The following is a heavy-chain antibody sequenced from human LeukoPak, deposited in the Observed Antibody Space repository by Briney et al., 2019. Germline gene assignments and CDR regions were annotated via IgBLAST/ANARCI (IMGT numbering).Heavy chain of an antibody. D-gene: IGHD4-17*01. CDR3: AGDYGDYVLDY. CDR2: ISYDGSNK. Sequence: GRSLRLSCAASGFTFSSYGMHWVRQAPGKGLEWVAVISYDGSNKYYADSVKGRFTISRDNAKNSLYLQMNSLRAEDTAVYYCAGDYGDYVLDYWGQGTLVTVSS. J-gene: IGHJ4*02. CDR1: GFTFSSYG. V-gene: IGHV3-30*03.